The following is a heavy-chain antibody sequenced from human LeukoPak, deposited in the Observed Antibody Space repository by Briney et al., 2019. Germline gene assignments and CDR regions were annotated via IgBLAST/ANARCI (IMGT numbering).Heavy chain of an antibody. Sequence: GGSLRLSCAASGFTFSNAWMSWVRQAPGKGLEWVGRIKSKTDGGTTDYAALVKGRFTISRDDSKNTLYLQMNSLKIEDTAVYYCTTDSSEEVATPDWGQGTLVTVSS. CDR1: GFTFSNAW. J-gene: IGHJ4*02. V-gene: IGHV3-15*01. CDR3: TTDSSEEVATPD. CDR2: IKSKTDGGTT. D-gene: IGHD5-12*01.